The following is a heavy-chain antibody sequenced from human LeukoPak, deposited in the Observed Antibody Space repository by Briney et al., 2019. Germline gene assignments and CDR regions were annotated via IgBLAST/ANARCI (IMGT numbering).Heavy chain of an antibody. CDR2: IYYSGST. V-gene: IGHV4-39*01. J-gene: IGHJ6*03. CDR1: GGSISSSSYY. Sequence: SETLSLTCTVSGGSISSSSYYWGWIRQPPGKGLEWIGSIYYSGSTYYNPSLKSRVTISVDTSKNQFSLKLCSVTAADTAVYYCARGDSGYDYGYYYYYMDVWGKGTTVTVSS. D-gene: IGHD5-12*01. CDR3: ARGDSGYDYGYYYYYMDV.